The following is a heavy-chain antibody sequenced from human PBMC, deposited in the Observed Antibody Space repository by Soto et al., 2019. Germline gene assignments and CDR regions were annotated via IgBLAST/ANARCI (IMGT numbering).Heavy chain of an antibody. CDR1: GYTFTSYG. D-gene: IGHD4-17*01. J-gene: IGHJ4*02. V-gene: IGHV1-18*01. CDR2: ISAYNGNT. CDR3: ARDRFDYGDYPFDY. Sequence: ASVKVSCKASGYTFTSYGISWVRQAPGQGLEWMRWISAYNGNTNYAQKLQGRVTMTTDTSTSTAYMELRSLRSDDTAVYYCARDRFDYGDYPFDYWGQGTLVTVSS.